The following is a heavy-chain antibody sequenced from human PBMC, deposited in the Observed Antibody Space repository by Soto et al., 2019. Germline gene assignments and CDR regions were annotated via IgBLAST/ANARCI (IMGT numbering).Heavy chain of an antibody. CDR1: GGSISSYY. J-gene: IGHJ4*02. Sequence: SXTLSLTCTVSGGSISSYYWSWIRQPPGNGLEWIGYIYYSGSTNYNPSLKSRVTISVDTSKNQFSLKLSSVTAADTAVYYCARETPGDYGDYYFDYWGQGTLVTVSS. CDR3: ARETPGDYGDYYFDY. D-gene: IGHD4-17*01. CDR2: IYYSGST. V-gene: IGHV4-59*01.